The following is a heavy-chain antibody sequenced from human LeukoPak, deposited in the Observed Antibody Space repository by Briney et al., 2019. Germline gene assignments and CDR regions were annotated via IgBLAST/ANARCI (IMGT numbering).Heavy chain of an antibody. CDR2: ISGSGGST. Sequence: GGSLRLSCAASGFTFSSYGMSWVRQAPGKGLEWVSAISGSGGSTYYADSVKGRFTISRDNSKNTLYLQMNSLRAEDTAVYYCAKDGNYDILTGYYNSWGQGTLVTVSS. CDR3: AKDGNYDILTGYYNS. J-gene: IGHJ4*02. V-gene: IGHV3-23*01. D-gene: IGHD3-9*01. CDR1: GFTFSSYG.